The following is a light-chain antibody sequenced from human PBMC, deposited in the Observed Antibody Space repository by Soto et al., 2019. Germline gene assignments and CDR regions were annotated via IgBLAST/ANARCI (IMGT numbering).Light chain of an antibody. V-gene: IGLV2-14*01. Sequence: QSALTQPASVSGSPGQSITISCTGTSSDVGYYNYVSWYQQHPGKAPKLMIYEVTNRPSGVSNRFSGSKSGNTASLTISGLQAEDEADYFCSSYTSSSTPFYVFGTGTQLTVL. CDR1: SSDVGYYNY. CDR3: SSYTSSSTPFYV. J-gene: IGLJ1*01. CDR2: EVT.